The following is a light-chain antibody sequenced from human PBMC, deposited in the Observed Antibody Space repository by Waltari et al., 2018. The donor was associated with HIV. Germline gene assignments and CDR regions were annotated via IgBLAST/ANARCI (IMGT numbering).Light chain of an antibody. Sequence: QSALTQSASVSGSPGQSITISCTGTSSDLGGYDYVSWYQQHPGKAPTLLIYEVRNRPSGVSTRFSGSRAGNTSSLIISGLQAEDEADYYCTSYTSSTTLVFGTGTKVTVL. V-gene: IGLV2-14*01. J-gene: IGLJ1*01. CDR3: TSYTSSTTLV. CDR1: SSDLGGYDY. CDR2: EVR.